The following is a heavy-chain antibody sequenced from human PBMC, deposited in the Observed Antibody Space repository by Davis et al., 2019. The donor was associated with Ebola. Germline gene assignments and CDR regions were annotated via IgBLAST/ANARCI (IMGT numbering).Heavy chain of an antibody. D-gene: IGHD3-3*01. CDR2: ISSSSSTI. CDR1: GFTFSSYS. CDR3: ARVRITIFGVAMYYMDV. V-gene: IGHV3-48*02. J-gene: IGHJ6*03. Sequence: GESLKISCAASGFTFSSYSMNWVRQAPGKGLEWVSYISSSSSTIYYADSVKGRFTISRDNAKNSLYLQMNSLRDEDTAVYYCARVRITIFGVAMYYMDVWGKGTTVTVSS.